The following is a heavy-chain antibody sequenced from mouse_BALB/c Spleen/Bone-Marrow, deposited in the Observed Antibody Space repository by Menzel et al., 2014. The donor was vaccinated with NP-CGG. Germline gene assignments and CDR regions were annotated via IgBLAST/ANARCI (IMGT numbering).Heavy chain of an antibody. CDR1: GFSLTSYG. D-gene: IGHD4-1*01. J-gene: IGHJ2*01. CDR3: ARTGFDY. CDR2: IWAGGST. V-gene: IGHV2-9*02. Sequence: VQVVESGPGLVAPSQSLSITCTVSGFSLTSYGVHWVRQPPGKGLEWLGVIWAGGSTNYNSALMSRLSISKDNSKSQVFLKMNSLRTDDTAMYYCARTGFDYWGQGTTLTVSS.